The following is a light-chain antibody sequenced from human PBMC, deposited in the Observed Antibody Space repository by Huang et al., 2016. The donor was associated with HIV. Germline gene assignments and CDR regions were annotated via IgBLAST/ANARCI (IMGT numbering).Light chain of an antibody. V-gene: IGKV1-9*01. CDR2: AAS. CDR3: QQFNNYPLT. J-gene: IGKJ4*01. Sequence: IQLTQSPSSLSASVGDRVIITCRASQGISSFLAWYQQKPVKAPKLLMYAASTLHSGVPLRFSGSGSGTDFTLTISSLQPEDFATYYCQQFNNYPLTFGGGTKVEIK. CDR1: QGISSF.